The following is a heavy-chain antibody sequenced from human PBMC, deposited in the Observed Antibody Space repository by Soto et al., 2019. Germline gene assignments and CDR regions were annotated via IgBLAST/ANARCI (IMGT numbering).Heavy chain of an antibody. CDR3: ARDNGGY. J-gene: IGHJ4*02. CDR1: GFTFRTYA. CDR2: ISSDGRKE. D-gene: IGHD2-8*01. V-gene: IGHV3-30*04. Sequence: QEQLVESGGGVVQPGRSLRLSCAASGFTFRTYAMHWVRQAPGKGLEWVAVISSDGRKEFCVDSVKGRFTISRDNSKNTLYLQMNSPRTDDTAIYYCARDNGGYWGQGTLVTVSS.